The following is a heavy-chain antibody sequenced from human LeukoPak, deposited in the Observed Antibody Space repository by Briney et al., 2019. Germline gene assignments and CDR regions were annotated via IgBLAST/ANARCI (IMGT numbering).Heavy chain of an antibody. CDR1: GYTFTGYY. CDR2: INPNSGGT. D-gene: IGHD2-15*01. V-gene: IGHV1-2*02. CDR3: AGERRYCSGGSCPHGMDV. Sequence: ASVKVSCKASGYTFTGYYMHWVRQAPGQGLEWMGWINPNSGGTNYAQKFQGRVTMTRDTSISTAYMELSRLRSDGTAVYYCAGERRYCSGGSCPHGMDVWGQGTTVTVSS. J-gene: IGHJ6*02.